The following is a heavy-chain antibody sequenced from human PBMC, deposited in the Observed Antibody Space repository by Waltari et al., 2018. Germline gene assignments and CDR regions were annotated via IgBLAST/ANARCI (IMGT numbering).Heavy chain of an antibody. CDR3: ARGQGGRTFDY. D-gene: IGHD1-1*01. Sequence: QVQLQQWGAGLLKPSETLSLTCAVYGGSFSGYYWSWIRQPPGKGLEWIGEINQSGSTNYNPSLKSRVTISVDTSKNQFSLKLSSVTAADTAVYYCARGQGGRTFDYWGQGTLVTVSS. J-gene: IGHJ4*02. V-gene: IGHV4-34*01. CDR2: INQSGST. CDR1: GGSFSGYY.